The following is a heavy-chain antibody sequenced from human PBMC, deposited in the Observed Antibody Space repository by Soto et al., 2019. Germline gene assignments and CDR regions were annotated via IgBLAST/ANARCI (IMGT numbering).Heavy chain of an antibody. Sequence: GASVKVSCKASGYTFTSYDINWVRQATGQGLEWMGWMNPNSGNTAYAQKFQGRVTMTRNTSISTAYMELSSLRSEDTAVYYCEKRGVGSYYGSGDDPFDTGGQGTLVTFSS. CDR1: GYTFTSYD. CDR3: EKRGVGSYYGSGDDPFDT. V-gene: IGHV1-8*01. D-gene: IGHD3-10*01. CDR2: MNPNSGNT. J-gene: IGHJ3*02.